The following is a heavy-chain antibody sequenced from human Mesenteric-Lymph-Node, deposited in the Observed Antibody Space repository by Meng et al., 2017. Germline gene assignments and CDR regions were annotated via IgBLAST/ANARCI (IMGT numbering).Heavy chain of an antibody. J-gene: IGHJ6*02. CDR1: GYTFTGYY. CDR3: ARDMYALKIFGGVFTPNYHYYYGMDV. CDR2: INPNSGGT. Sequence: ASVKVSCKASGYTFTGYYMHWVRQAPGQGLEWMGWINPNSGGTNYAQKFQGRVTMTRDTSISTAYMELSRLRAEDTAVYYCARDMYALKIFGGVFTPNYHYYYGMDVWGQGTTVTVSS. D-gene: IGHD3-3*01. V-gene: IGHV1-2*02.